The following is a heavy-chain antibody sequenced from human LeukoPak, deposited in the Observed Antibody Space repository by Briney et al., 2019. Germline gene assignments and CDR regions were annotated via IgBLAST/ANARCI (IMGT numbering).Heavy chain of an antibody. CDR3: AISGATAVITWGGSWFDP. J-gene: IGHJ5*02. V-gene: IGHV4-59*03. CDR2: IYYTGFT. D-gene: IGHD3-16*01. Sequence: SETLSLACTVSGGSISIYYWSWIRQPPGKGLEWIGYIYYTGFTNYSPSLKSRVTISADTSKNQFSLNLSSVTDADTAVYYCAISGATAVITWGGSWFDPWGQGNLVTVSS. CDR1: GGSISIYY.